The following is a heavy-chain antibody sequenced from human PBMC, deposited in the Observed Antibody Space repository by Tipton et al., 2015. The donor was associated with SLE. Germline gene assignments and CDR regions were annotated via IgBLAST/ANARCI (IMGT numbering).Heavy chain of an antibody. CDR1: GGSLSSGSYC. J-gene: IGHJ4*02. D-gene: IGHD3-16*01. V-gene: IGHV4-61*01. Sequence: TLSLTCTVSGGSLSSGSYCWNWIRQPPGKGLEWIGFVYNSGSTIYNPSLKSRVTISVDMSQSQFSLQLRSVTAADTAVYYCAKDVGGNSPFDSWGQGTLVTVSS. CDR2: VYNSGST. CDR3: AKDVGGNSPFDS.